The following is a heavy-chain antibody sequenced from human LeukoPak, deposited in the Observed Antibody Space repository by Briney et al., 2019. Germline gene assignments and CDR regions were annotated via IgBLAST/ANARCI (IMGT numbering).Heavy chain of an antibody. V-gene: IGHV4-59*01. CDR3: ATDSGSGWDYCFDY. CDR1: GVSISNYY. Sequence: SSETLSLTCTVSGVSISNYYWAWIRQPPGKGLEWIGYIHYSGSTNYNPSLKSRVTISVDMSKNQFSLKLSSVTAADTAVYYCATDSGSGWDYCFDYWGQGTLVTVSS. CDR2: IHYSGST. D-gene: IGHD6-25*01. J-gene: IGHJ4*02.